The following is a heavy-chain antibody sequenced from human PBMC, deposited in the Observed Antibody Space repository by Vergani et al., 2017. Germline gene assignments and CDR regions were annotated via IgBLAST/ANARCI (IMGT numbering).Heavy chain of an antibody. V-gene: IGHV4-39*01. J-gene: IGHJ4*02. CDR2: MAYSGST. CDR1: GDSVISTDYH. CDR3: ASKRGACRAAYCHSYDF. Sequence: QVQLQESGPGLVKPSETLSLTCTVSGDSVISTDYHWGWIRQPPGKGLEWIGSMAYSGSTSYNPSLESRISISFETTKTQFSLRLTSVPAADTAVYYCASKRGACRAAYCHSYDFWGPGTLVGVSS. D-gene: IGHD2-15*01.